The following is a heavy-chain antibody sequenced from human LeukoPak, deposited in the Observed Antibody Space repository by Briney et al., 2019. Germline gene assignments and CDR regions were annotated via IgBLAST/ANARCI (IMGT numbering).Heavy chain of an antibody. J-gene: IGHJ4*02. V-gene: IGHV3-23*01. D-gene: IGHD6-19*01. Sequence: GGPLRLSCAASGITFSSYAMTWVRQAPGKGLEWVSAISAGGDNTYYADSVKGRFTISRDNSKNTLYLQMISLRAEDTAVYYCAKHGSGRYFDYWGQGTLVTVSS. CDR2: ISAGGDNT. CDR1: GITFSSYA. CDR3: AKHGSGRYFDY.